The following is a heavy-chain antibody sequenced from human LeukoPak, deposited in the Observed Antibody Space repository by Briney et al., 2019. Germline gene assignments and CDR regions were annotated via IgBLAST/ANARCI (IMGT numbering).Heavy chain of an antibody. Sequence: GSSVKVSCKASGGTFSSYTISWVRQAPGQGLEWMGRIIPILGIANYAQKFQGRVTITADKSTSTAYMELSSLRSEDTAVYYCARDPGGVVTINWFDPWGQGTLVTISS. CDR1: GGTFSSYT. D-gene: IGHD3-3*01. CDR3: ARDPGGVVTINWFDP. CDR2: IIPILGIA. V-gene: IGHV1-69*04. J-gene: IGHJ5*02.